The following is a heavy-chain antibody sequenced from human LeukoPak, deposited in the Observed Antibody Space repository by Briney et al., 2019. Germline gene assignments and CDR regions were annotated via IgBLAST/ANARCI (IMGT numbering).Heavy chain of an antibody. CDR2: IWDTEIT. V-gene: IGHV4-59*01. CDR3: ARGLVLATDDAFDI. D-gene: IGHD5-12*01. J-gene: IGHJ3*02. Sequence: KPSETLSLTCTVSGGSIRSYLWSWLRQPPGKGLEWIGYIWDTEITDYNPSLKSRVTISLDTSKNHFSLKLRSVTAADTALYFCARGLVLATDDAFDIWGQGTLVTVSS. CDR1: GGSIRSYL.